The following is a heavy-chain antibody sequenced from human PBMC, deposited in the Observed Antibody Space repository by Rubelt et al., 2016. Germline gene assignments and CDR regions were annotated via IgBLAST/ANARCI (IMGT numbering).Heavy chain of an antibody. CDR3: ARRCDYFDY. V-gene: IGHV3-11*01. CDR2: ISGSGTPM. J-gene: IGHJ4*02. Sequence: GLEWVLCISGSGTPMYYADSVKGRFTISRDNAKNSLYLQMNSLRVEDTAIYYCARRCDYFDYWGQGTRVTVSS.